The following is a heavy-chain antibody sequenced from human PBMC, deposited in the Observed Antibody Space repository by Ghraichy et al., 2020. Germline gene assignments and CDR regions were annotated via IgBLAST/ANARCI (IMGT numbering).Heavy chain of an antibody. CDR2: ISAYNGNT. Sequence: ASVKVSCKASGYTFTSYGISWVRQAPGQGLEWMGWISAYNGNTNYAQKLQGRVTMTTDTSTSTAYMELRSLGSDDTAVYYCSRDSSGHYYDSSGYYSRYFDLWCRGTLVTVSS. CDR3: SRDSSGHYYDSSGYYSRYFDL. CDR1: GYTFTSYG. V-gene: IGHV1-18*04. D-gene: IGHD3-22*01. J-gene: IGHJ2*01.